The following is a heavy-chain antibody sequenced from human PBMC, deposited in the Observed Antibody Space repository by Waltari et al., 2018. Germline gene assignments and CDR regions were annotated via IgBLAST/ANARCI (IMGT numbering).Heavy chain of an antibody. Sequence: QVQLQESGPGLAKASQTLSLTCDVSGGSISNLNFYWSWIRQPAGKGLEWIGRIYRSGVTDSNPSLRGRATMFLDMSKNQFSLTVDSLIAADTAVYYCAVAPDTATSMAAFHFWGPGTTVSVSS. CDR1: GGSISNLNFY. J-gene: IGHJ6*02. CDR2: IYRSGVT. CDR3: AVAPDTATSMAAFHF. V-gene: IGHV4-61*02. D-gene: IGHD5-18*01.